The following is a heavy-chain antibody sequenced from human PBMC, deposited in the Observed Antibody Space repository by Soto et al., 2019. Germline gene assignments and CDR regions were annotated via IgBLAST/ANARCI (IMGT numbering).Heavy chain of an antibody. CDR3: ARVLGELSLYWLDP. CDR2: IYPGDSDP. CDR1: GYSFTNYW. D-gene: IGHD3-16*02. Sequence: PGESLKISCKGSGYSFTNYWIAWVRQMPGKGLEWVGIIYPGDSDPRYSPSFQGQVTISADESINTAYLQWSSLKASDTAMYYCARVLGELSLYWLDPWGQGTLVTVSS. V-gene: IGHV5-51*01. J-gene: IGHJ5*02.